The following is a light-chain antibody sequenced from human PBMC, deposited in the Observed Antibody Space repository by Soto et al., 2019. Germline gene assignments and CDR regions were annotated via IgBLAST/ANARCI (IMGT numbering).Light chain of an antibody. Sequence: DIQMTQPPSSLSASVGDRVTITCRASQSISSYLNWYRQKPGKAPKLLIYAASSLQSGVPSRFSGSGSGTDFTLTISSLQPEDFATYYCQQSYSTPRTFGQGTKVDIK. CDR3: QQSYSTPRT. CDR2: AAS. V-gene: IGKV1-39*01. J-gene: IGKJ1*01. CDR1: QSISSY.